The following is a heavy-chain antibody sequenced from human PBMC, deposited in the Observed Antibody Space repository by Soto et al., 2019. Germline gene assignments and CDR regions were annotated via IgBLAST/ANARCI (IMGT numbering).Heavy chain of an antibody. Sequence: EVQLVESGGGVVQPGGSLGLSYAASGFSFNTWMHWVRQAPGKGLVWLSRINSAGSSTTYADSVEGRFFVSRDNAKNTLYLQINSLTADDTAVYYCTRGASGYGNFDYWGQGVLLTVSS. V-gene: IGHV3-74*01. CDR2: INSAGSST. CDR1: GFSFNTW. CDR3: TRGASGYGNFDY. J-gene: IGHJ4*02. D-gene: IGHD5-12*01.